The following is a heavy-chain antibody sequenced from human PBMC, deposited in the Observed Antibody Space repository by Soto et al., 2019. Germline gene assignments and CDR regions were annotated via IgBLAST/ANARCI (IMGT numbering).Heavy chain of an antibody. CDR2: ISTYNGNT. CDR3: ARHPQYSTSSQVFDS. Sequence: QVQLVQSGAEVKKPGASVKVSCKASGYTFTTYAISWVRQAPGQGLEWMGRISTYNGNTKYAQKLQGRVTMTTDTSTSTAYMELRSLRSDDTAVYYCARHPQYSTSSQVFDSWGQGTRVTVSS. J-gene: IGHJ4*02. CDR1: GYTFTTYA. V-gene: IGHV1-18*01. D-gene: IGHD6-6*01.